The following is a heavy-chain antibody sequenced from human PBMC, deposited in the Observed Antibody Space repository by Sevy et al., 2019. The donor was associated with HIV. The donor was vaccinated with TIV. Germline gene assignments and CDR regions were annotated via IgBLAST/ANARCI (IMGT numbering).Heavy chain of an antibody. Sequence: GGCLRLSCAASGFTFSTYAMSWVRQAPGKGLEWVSAISGSGGNTYYVDSVKGRFTISRDNSKNTVYLQMNSLRAEDTAVYYCAKDLTFPFGFDYWGQGTLVTVSS. D-gene: IGHD3-16*01. CDR3: AKDLTFPFGFDY. J-gene: IGHJ4*02. CDR2: ISGSGGNT. V-gene: IGHV3-23*01. CDR1: GFTFSTYA.